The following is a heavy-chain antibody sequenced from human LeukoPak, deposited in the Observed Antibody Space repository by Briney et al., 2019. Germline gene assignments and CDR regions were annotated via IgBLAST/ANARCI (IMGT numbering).Heavy chain of an antibody. CDR3: ARANILTGYYYFDY. Sequence: ASVKVSCKASGYTFTNYDINWVRQATGQGLEWMGWMNPNSGNTGYAQKFQGRVTMTRDTSTSTVYMELSSLRSEDTAVYYCARANILTGYYYFDYWGQGTLVTVSS. CDR1: GYTFTNYD. V-gene: IGHV1-8*01. J-gene: IGHJ4*02. D-gene: IGHD3-9*01. CDR2: MNPNSGNT.